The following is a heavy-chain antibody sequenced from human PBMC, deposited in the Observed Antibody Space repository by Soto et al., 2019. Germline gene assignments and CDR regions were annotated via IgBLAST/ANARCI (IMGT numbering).Heavy chain of an antibody. Sequence: GASVKVSCKASGYTFTSYGISWVRQAPGQGLEWMGWISAYNGNTNYAQKLQGRVTMTTDTSTSTAYMELRSLRSDDTAVYYCARDSVSRDGDDAFDIWGQGTMVTVSS. CDR3: ARDSVSRDGDDAFDI. D-gene: IGHD2-2*01. CDR1: GYTFTSYG. J-gene: IGHJ3*02. CDR2: ISAYNGNT. V-gene: IGHV1-18*01.